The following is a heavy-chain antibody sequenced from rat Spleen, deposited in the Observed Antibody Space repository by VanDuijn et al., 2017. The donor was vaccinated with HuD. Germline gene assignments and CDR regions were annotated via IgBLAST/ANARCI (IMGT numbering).Heavy chain of an antibody. CDR3: ARRHYGYTDYFDY. D-gene: IGHD1-9*01. Sequence: EVQLVESGGGLVQPGRSLKLSCAASGFTFSSFPMAWVRQAPKKGLEWVASISTGGGNTYYRDSVRGRFSISSDNAKTTLSLQMDSLRSEDTATYYCARRHYGYTDYFDYWGQGVMVTVSS. V-gene: IGHV5-25*01. CDR2: ISTGGGNT. J-gene: IGHJ2*01. CDR1: GFTFSSFP.